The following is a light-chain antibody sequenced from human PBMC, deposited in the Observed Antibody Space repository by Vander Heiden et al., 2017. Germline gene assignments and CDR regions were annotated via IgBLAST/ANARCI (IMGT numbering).Light chain of an antibody. Sequence: DTVLTHSPDSLPVPLGEGATINCKSSQSVLYSSNNKNYLAWYQQKPGQPTKLLIYWASTRESGVPDRFSGSGSGTDFTLTISSLQAEDVAVYYCQQYYSTPWTFGQGTKVEIK. J-gene: IGKJ1*01. CDR3: QQYYSTPWT. V-gene: IGKV4-1*01. CDR1: QSVLYSSNNKNY. CDR2: WAS.